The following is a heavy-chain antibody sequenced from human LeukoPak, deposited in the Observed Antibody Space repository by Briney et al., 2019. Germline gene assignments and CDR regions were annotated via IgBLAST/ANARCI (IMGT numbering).Heavy chain of an antibody. Sequence: GASVKVSCKTSGYTFGSSHINWVRQSNGQGLKWMGWMDPNRGNTGYAQKFQGRVTMTRNTSISTAYMELSSLRSEDTALYYCTRTIAATRTLYPWGQGTQVIVSS. CDR1: GYTFGSSH. V-gene: IGHV1-8*01. D-gene: IGHD6-13*01. J-gene: IGHJ5*02. CDR3: TRTIAATRTLYP. CDR2: MDPNRGNT.